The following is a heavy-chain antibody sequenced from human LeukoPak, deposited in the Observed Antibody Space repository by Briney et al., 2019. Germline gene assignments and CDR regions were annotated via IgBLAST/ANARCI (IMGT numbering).Heavy chain of an antibody. J-gene: IGHJ6*02. Sequence: SETLTLTCTVSGGSISTYYWAWIRQPPGNGLECSGSIYYSGSTNYPPSLKSRVTISLDTSKNQFSLKLTSVTAADTAVYYCARLPTGSGRKNGVDVWGQGTTVTVSS. CDR3: ARLPTGSGRKNGVDV. CDR1: GGSISTYY. D-gene: IGHD3-10*01. CDR2: IYYSGST. V-gene: IGHV4-59*08.